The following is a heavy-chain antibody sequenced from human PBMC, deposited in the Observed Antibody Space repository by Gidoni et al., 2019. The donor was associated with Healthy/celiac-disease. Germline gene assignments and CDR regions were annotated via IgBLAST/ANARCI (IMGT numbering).Heavy chain of an antibody. J-gene: IGHJ3*02. V-gene: IGHV4-59*01. Sequence: QVQLQESGPGLVKPSETLSLTCTVSGASISSSYWSWLRQPPGKGLEWIGYIYYSGSTNYNPSLRSRVTISVDTSKNQFSLKLSSVTAADTAVYYCARVPLGYCSSTRCYPDAFDIWGQGTMVTVSS. D-gene: IGHD2-2*01. CDR1: GASISSSY. CDR2: IYYSGST. CDR3: ARVPLGYCSSTRCYPDAFDI.